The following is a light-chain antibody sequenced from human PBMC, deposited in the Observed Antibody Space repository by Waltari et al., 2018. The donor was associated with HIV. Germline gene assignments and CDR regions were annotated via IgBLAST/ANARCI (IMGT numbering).Light chain of an antibody. CDR2: RSD. J-gene: IGLJ3*02. CDR3: ASWDDNLSHWV. Sequence: QSVLTQAPSVSRPPGQRVIMSCSGRASNIGNNFVSWFQQVSGRAPRLVIYRSDQRPSGVPDRISAAKAGSAATLAITCLQSGDEAVYFCASWDDNLSHWVFGGGTKVTV. CDR1: ASNIGNNF. V-gene: IGLV1-47*01.